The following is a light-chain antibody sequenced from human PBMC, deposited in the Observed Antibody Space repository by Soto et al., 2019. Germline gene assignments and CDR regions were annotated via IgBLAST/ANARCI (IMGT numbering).Light chain of an antibody. J-gene: IGKJ5*01. CDR1: QSVSSYY. Sequence: EILMTQSPGPLSLSPGERATLSCKSSQSVSSYYLAWYQQKPGQAHRLLIHGASSRATGIPDRVSGSGSGTDCTLTISRLEPEDVAVYYCQQYGSSPITLGQGTRLEIK. CDR3: QQYGSSPIT. V-gene: IGKV3-20*01. CDR2: GAS.